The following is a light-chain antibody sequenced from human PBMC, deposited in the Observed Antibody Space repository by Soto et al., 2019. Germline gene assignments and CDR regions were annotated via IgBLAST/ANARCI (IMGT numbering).Light chain of an antibody. CDR3: QQRSNWIT. CDR1: QSISRY. V-gene: IGKV3-11*01. CDR2: DAS. Sequence: VLTQSPGTLSLSPGERATLSCRASQSISRYLAWYQQKRGQAPRLLIYDASNRATGIPVRFSGSGSGTDFTLTISSLEPEDFAVYYCQQRSNWITFGQGTRLEIK. J-gene: IGKJ5*01.